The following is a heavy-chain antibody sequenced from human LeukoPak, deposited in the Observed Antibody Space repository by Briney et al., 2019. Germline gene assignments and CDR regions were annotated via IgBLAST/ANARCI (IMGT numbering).Heavy chain of an antibody. CDR2: ISGSGDNT. Sequence: PGGSLRLSCAASGFTFSNYAMSWVRQAPGKGLEWVSAISGSGDNTYYADSVKGRFTISRDNSKNTMYLQMNSLRVEDTAVYYCAKEDSGTYYQLIDYWGQGTLVTVSS. J-gene: IGHJ4*02. CDR1: GFTFSNYA. V-gene: IGHV3-23*01. D-gene: IGHD1-26*01. CDR3: AKEDSGTYYQLIDY.